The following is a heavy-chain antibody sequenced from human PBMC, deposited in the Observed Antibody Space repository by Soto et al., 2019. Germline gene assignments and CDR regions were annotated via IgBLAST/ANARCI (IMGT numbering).Heavy chain of an antibody. J-gene: IGHJ4*02. D-gene: IGHD6-19*01. CDR1: GYSFSGYY. CDR3: ARGTQWLVLSGGHPDFDS. Sequence: QGQLVQSGAEVKKPGASVKVSCKASGYSFSGYYMHWVRQAPGQGLEWMGWINPNNGGTNYAQKFQGWVTMTRDTSISTAYMELSRLKSDDTAVYYCARGTQWLVLSGGHPDFDSWGQGTLVTVSS. V-gene: IGHV1-2*04. CDR2: INPNNGGT.